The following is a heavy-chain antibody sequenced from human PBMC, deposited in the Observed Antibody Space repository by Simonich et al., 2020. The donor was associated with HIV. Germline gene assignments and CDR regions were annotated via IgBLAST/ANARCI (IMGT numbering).Heavy chain of an antibody. J-gene: IGHJ6*02. D-gene: IGHD3-3*02. CDR1: GYTFTSYD. Sequence: QVQLVQSGAEVKKPGASVKVSCKASGYTFTSYDINWVRQATGQGLGWMGWMNPNSGKTGYAQKFQGRVTMTRNTAISTAYMDLSSLRSEDTAVYYCARGFSMTSYYYYYGMDVWGQGTTVTVSS. CDR3: ARGFSMTSYYYYYGMDV. CDR2: MNPNSGKT. V-gene: IGHV1-8*01.